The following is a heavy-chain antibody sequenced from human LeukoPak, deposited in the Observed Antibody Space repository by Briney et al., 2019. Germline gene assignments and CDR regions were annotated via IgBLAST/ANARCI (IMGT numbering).Heavy chain of an antibody. CDR2: TYYRSKWFN. Sequence: SQILSLTCAISGDSVSSISVTWNWIRQSPSRGLEWLGRTYYRSKWFNDFAVSVKSRITINPDTSKNQFSLQLNSVTPEDTAVYYCARARSGRFDLWVQGTLVTVSS. CDR3: ARARSGRFDL. D-gene: IGHD1-26*01. J-gene: IGHJ5*02. CDR1: GDSVSSISVT. V-gene: IGHV6-1*01.